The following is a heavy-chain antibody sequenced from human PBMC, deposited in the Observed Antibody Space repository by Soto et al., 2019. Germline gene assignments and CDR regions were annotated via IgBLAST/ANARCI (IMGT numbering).Heavy chain of an antibody. V-gene: IGHV1-18*01. CDR2: ISAYNGNT. Sequence: QVQLVQSGAEVKKPGASVKVSCKASGYTFTSYGISWVRQAPGQGLEWMGWISAYNGNTNYAQKLQGRVTMTTDTSTSTAYMELRSLRSDDTAGYYCARDRSIAAPTARRYGMDVWGQGTTVTVSS. CDR1: GYTFTSYG. CDR3: ARDRSIAAPTARRYGMDV. D-gene: IGHD6-6*01. J-gene: IGHJ6*02.